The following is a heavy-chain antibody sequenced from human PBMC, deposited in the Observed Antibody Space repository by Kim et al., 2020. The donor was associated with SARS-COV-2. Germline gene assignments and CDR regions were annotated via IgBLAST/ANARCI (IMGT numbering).Heavy chain of an antibody. CDR1: GFTFSSYA. J-gene: IGHJ4*02. D-gene: IGHD1-26*01. CDR2: ISYDGSNK. Sequence: GGSLRLSCAASGFTFSSYAMHWVRQAPGKGLEWVAVISYDGSNKYYADSVKGRFTISRDNSKNTLYLQMNSLRAEDTAVYYCARGWNMWWELLEGDYWGQGTLVTVSS. V-gene: IGHV3-30-3*01. CDR3: ARGWNMWWELLEGDY.